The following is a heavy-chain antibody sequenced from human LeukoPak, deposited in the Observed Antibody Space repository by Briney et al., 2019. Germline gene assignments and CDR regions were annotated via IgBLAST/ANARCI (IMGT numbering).Heavy chain of an antibody. CDR2: ISPYNGDT. Sequence: GASVKVSCKASGYTFISYGISWLRQAPGQGLEWMGWISPYNGDTNYAQNLQGRVTMTTDTSTSTVYMELRSLRSDDTAVYYCARDGGPGGNWFDPWGQGTLVTVSS. D-gene: IGHD3-10*01. J-gene: IGHJ5*02. V-gene: IGHV1-18*01. CDR1: GYTFISYG. CDR3: ARDGGPGGNWFDP.